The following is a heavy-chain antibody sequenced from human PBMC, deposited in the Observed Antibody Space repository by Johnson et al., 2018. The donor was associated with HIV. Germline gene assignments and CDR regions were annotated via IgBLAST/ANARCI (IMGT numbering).Heavy chain of an antibody. V-gene: IGHV3-30*03. J-gene: IGHJ3*02. Sequence: QMQLVESGGGLVQPGGSLRVSCGASGFTFSSHDMHWVRQAPGKGLEWVAVISYDGSNKYYADSVKGRFTISRDNSKNTLYLQMNSLRAEDTAVYYCARELGYSSSNDAFDIWGQGTMVTVSS. CDR3: ARELGYSSSNDAFDI. CDR2: ISYDGSNK. CDR1: GFTFSSHD. D-gene: IGHD6-13*01.